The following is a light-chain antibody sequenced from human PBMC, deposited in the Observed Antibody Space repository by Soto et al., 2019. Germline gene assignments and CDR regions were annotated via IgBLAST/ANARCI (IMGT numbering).Light chain of an antibody. J-gene: IGLJ1*01. V-gene: IGLV3-1*01. CDR2: QDS. CDR1: KLGYKY. Sequence: SYELTQPPSVSVSPGQTASMTCSGDKLGYKYACWYQQKPGQSPVLVIYQDSKRPSGIPERFSGSNSGNTATLTISGTQAMDEADYYCQAWDSSTYVFGTGTKVTVL. CDR3: QAWDSSTYV.